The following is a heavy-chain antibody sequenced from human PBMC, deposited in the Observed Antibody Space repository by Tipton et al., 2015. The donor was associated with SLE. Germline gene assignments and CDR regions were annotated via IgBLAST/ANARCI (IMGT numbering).Heavy chain of an antibody. CDR2: ISAYNGNT. J-gene: IGHJ4*02. Sequence: QSGAEVKKPGASVKVSCKASGYTFTSYGISWVRQAPGQGLEWMGWISAYNGNTNYAQKLQGRVTMTTDTSTSTAYMELRSLRSDDTAVYYCARDWGYYDSSGYYYEFDYWGQGTLVTVSS. V-gene: IGHV1-18*01. D-gene: IGHD3-22*01. CDR1: GYTFTSYG. CDR3: ARDWGYYDSSGYYYEFDY.